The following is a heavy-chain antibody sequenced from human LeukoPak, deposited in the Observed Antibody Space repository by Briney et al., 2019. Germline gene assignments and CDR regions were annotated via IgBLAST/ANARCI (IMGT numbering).Heavy chain of an antibody. V-gene: IGHV3-53*01. D-gene: IGHD3-22*01. J-gene: IGHJ2*01. CDR1: GFTVSSNY. CDR3: ARDTQRVGSSGQGFWYFDL. CDR2: IYSGGST. Sequence: PGGSLRLSCAASGFTVSSNYMSWVRQAPGKGLEWVSVIYSGGSTYYADSVKGRFTITRDNSKNTLHLQMNSLRAEDTAVYYCARDTQRVGSSGQGFWYFDLWGRGTLVTVSS.